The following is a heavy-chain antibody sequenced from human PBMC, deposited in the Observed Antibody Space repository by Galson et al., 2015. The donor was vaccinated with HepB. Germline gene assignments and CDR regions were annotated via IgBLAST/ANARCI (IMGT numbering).Heavy chain of an antibody. CDR3: ARFCNSTFHLDY. CDR2: ITTSSST. Sequence: SLRLSCAASGFTFSTYTMKWVRQAPGKGLEWVSSITTSSSTYYADSVKGRFTIARDNTKNSLFLQLNSLRAEDTAVYYCARFCNSTFHLDYWGQGTLVTVSS. V-gene: IGHV3-21*01. CDR1: GFTFSTYT. J-gene: IGHJ4*02. D-gene: IGHD2/OR15-2a*01.